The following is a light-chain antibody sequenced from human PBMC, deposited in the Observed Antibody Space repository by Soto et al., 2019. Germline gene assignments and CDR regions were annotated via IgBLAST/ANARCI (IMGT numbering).Light chain of an antibody. J-gene: IGKJ4*01. CDR1: QGLNNW. Sequence: DIRMTQSPSSVSASVGDRVTITCRASQGLNNWLAWYQQKPGKAPNLLIYATSSFQSGVPSRFSARGSGTEFPLTISSLQPEDFAPYYCQQTKDFPLTFGGGTKVDIK. CDR2: ATS. V-gene: IGKV1-12*01. CDR3: QQTKDFPLT.